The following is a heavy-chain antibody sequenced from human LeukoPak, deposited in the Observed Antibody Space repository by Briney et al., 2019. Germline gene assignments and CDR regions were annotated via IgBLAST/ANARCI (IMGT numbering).Heavy chain of an antibody. CDR1: GGSIGSYF. D-gene: IGHD1-26*01. V-gene: IGHV4-59*08. J-gene: IGHJ3*02. Sequence: PSETLSLTCTVSGGSIGSYFWSWIRQRPGKGLEWIGYNSGSTKYNPSLKSRVTISVDTSKNQLSLKLSSVTAADTAVYYCARGRGYGGSYLRAFDIWGQGTMVSVSS. CDR2: NSGST. CDR3: ARGRGYGGSYLRAFDI.